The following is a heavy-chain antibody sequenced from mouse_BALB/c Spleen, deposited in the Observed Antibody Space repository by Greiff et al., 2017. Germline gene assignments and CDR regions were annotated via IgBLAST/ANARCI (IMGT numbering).Heavy chain of an antibody. J-gene: IGHJ4*01. Sequence: QVQLQQSGAELVRPGTSVKVSCKASGYAFTNYLIEWVKQRPGQGLEWIGVINPGSGGTNYNEKFKGKATLTADKSSSTAYMQLSSLTSDDSAVYFCAREAGSAMDYWGQGTSVTVSS. CDR1: GYAFTNYL. D-gene: IGHD4-1*01. CDR2: INPGSGGT. CDR3: AREAGSAMDY. V-gene: IGHV1-54*01.